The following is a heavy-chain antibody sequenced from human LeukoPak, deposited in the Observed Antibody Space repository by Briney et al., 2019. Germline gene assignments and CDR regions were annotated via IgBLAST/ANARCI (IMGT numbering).Heavy chain of an antibody. V-gene: IGHV3-7*01. Sequence: PGGSLRLSCAVSGFTFSSYWMSWVCQAPGKGLEWVANIKEDGTEKYYQDSVKGRFTISRDNAKNSLYLQMNSLRAEDTAVYYCAREVVLSTSAWFEYWGQGTLVTVSS. CDR3: AREVVLSTSAWFEY. J-gene: IGHJ4*02. D-gene: IGHD3-22*01. CDR2: IKEDGTEK. CDR1: GFTFSSYW.